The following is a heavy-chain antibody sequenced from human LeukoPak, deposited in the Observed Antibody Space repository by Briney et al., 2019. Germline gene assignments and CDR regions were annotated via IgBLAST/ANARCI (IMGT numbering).Heavy chain of an antibody. CDR2: TNPNSGGT. Sequence: ASVKVSCKASGYTFTGYYMHWVRQAPGQGLEWMGWTNPNSGGTNYAQKFQGRVTMTRDTSISTAYMELSRLRSDDTAAYYCARDRWPYGSGDFDYWGQGTLVTVSS. D-gene: IGHD3-10*01. CDR3: ARDRWPYGSGDFDY. J-gene: IGHJ4*02. CDR1: GYTFTGYY. V-gene: IGHV1-2*02.